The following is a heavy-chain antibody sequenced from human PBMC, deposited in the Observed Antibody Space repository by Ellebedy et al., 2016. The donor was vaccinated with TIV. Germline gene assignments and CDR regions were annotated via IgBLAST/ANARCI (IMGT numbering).Heavy chain of an antibody. Sequence: SLKISCAASGFTFADNAMHWVRQAPGKGLEWVSGISWNSGAIGYADSVKGRFTISRANTKKSLYLQMDSLGAEDTALYYCVKAPTNSGRLDFWGQGTLVTVSS. CDR3: VKAPTNSGRLDF. CDR1: GFTFADNA. J-gene: IGHJ4*02. CDR2: ISWNSGAI. D-gene: IGHD3-10*01. V-gene: IGHV3-9*01.